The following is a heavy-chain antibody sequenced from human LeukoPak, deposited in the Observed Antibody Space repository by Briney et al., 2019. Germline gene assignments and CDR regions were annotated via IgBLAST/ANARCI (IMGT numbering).Heavy chain of an antibody. CDR2: ISAYNGNT. J-gene: IGHJ3*02. Sequence: ASVKVSCKASGYTFTSYGISWVRQAPGQGLEWMGWISAYNGNTNYAQKLQGRVTMTTDTSTSTAYMELRSLRSDDTAVYYCARESYSVVVAYAFDIWGQGTMVTVSS. CDR3: ARESYSVVVAYAFDI. V-gene: IGHV1-18*01. CDR1: GYTFTSYG. D-gene: IGHD3-22*01.